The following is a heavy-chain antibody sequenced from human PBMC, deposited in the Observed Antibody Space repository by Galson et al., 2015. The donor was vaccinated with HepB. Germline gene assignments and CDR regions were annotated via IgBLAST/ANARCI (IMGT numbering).Heavy chain of an antibody. Sequence: SLRLSCATSGFIFGDYWMSWVRQAPGKGLEWVASINQDGSEKYYVDSVKGRFTVSRDNAKSSLYLQMNRLRVEDTAVYYCARSPGRLAYWGQGILVSVSS. V-gene: IGHV3-7*03. CDR2: INQDGSEK. J-gene: IGHJ4*02. CDR1: GFIFGDYW. CDR3: ARSPGRLAY.